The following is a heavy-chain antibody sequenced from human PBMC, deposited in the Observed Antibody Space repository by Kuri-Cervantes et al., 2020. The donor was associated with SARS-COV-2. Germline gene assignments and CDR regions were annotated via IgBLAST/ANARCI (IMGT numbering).Heavy chain of an antibody. J-gene: IGHJ6*02. CDR3: AKGAVAGTYYYYGMDV. CDR2: ISYDGSNK. V-gene: IGHV3-30*04. Sequence: LSLTCAASGFTFSSYAMHWVRQAPGKGLEWVAVISYDGSNKYYADSVKGRFTISRDNSKNTLYLQMNSLRAEDTAVYYCAKGAVAGTYYYYGMDVWGQGTTVTVSS. D-gene: IGHD6-19*01. CDR1: GFTFSSYA.